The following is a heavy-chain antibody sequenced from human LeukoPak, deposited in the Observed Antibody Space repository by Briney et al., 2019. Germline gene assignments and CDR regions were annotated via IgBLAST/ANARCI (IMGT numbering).Heavy chain of an antibody. CDR1: GDTFTGDY. D-gene: IGHD4/OR15-4a*01. Sequence: ASVKVSCKASGDTFTGDYMHWVRQAPGQGLEWMGWINPNSGGTNYAQKFQGRVTMTRDTTISTAYMELSRLRSDDTAVYYCAREDYIDAFDIWGQGTMVTVSS. J-gene: IGHJ3*02. CDR2: INPNSGGT. CDR3: AREDYIDAFDI. V-gene: IGHV1-2*02.